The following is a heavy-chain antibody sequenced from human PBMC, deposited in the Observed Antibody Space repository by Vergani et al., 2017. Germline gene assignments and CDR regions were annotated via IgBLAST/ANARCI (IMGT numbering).Heavy chain of an antibody. D-gene: IGHD2-2*01. J-gene: IGHJ4*02. CDR1: GFTFSSYG. CDR3: AKDGPQYCSSTSCHSDY. CDR2: ISYDGSNK. Sequence: VQLVESGGGLVQPGRSLRLSCAASGFTFSSYGMHWVRQAPGKGLEWVAVISYDGSNKYYADSVKGRFTISRDNSKNTLYLQMNSLRAEDTAVYYCAKDGPQYCSSTSCHSDYWGQGTLVTVSS. V-gene: IGHV3-30*18.